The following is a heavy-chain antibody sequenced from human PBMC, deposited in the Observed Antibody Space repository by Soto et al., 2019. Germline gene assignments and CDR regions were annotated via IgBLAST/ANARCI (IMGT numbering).Heavy chain of an antibody. Sequence: GESLKISCKGSGYSFTSYWIGWVRQMPGKGLEWMGIIYPGDSDTRYSPSFQGQVTISADKSISTAYLQWSSLKASDTAMYYCARQGFAYYDSSGYYYKDYWGQGTLVTIYS. CDR3: ARQGFAYYDSSGYYYKDY. V-gene: IGHV5-51*01. CDR2: IYPGDSDT. D-gene: IGHD3-22*01. J-gene: IGHJ4*02. CDR1: GYSFTSYW.